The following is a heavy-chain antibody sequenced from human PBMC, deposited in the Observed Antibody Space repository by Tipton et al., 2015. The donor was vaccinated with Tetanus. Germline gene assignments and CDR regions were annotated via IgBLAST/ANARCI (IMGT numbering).Heavy chain of an antibody. Sequence: SLRLSCAASGFIFSSYGIHWVRQAPGKGLEWVAGSWYDGTDKYYADSVKGRFTISRDNSKNTLYLQMNSFRAEDTAVYYCAREADCSGGSCFSGDFDNWGQGTQVTVSS. J-gene: IGHJ4*02. D-gene: IGHD2-15*01. CDR3: AREADCSGGSCFSGDFDN. V-gene: IGHV3-33*01. CDR2: SWYDGTDK. CDR1: GFIFSSYG.